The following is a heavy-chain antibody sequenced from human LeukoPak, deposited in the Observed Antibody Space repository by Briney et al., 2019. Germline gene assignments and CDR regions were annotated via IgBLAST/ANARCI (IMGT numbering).Heavy chain of an antibody. CDR3: VKSASSYGANWFDP. Sequence: GGSLRLSCSASGFTFSNYAMHWVRQAPGKGLEYVSAINSNGDSTYYADSVKGRFIISRDNSKNSLSLHMSSLRAEDTAVYYCVKSASSYGANWFDPWGQGTLVTVSS. CDR2: INSNGDST. J-gene: IGHJ5*02. V-gene: IGHV3-64D*09. D-gene: IGHD4/OR15-4a*01. CDR1: GFTFSNYA.